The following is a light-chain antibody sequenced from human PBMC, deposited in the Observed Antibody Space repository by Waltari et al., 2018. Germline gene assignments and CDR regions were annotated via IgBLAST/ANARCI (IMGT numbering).Light chain of an antibody. J-gene: IGLJ2*01. CDR1: SSDVGSNNL. CDR2: EGS. Sequence: QSALTQPASVSGSPGQSITISCTGTSSDVGSNNLVSWYQQHPGQAPKVVIYEGSERPSGISNRVSGSKSGITASLTISGLQPEDEADYYCCSYAGSGTFVVFGGGTKLTVL. CDR3: CSYAGSGTFVV. V-gene: IGLV2-23*03.